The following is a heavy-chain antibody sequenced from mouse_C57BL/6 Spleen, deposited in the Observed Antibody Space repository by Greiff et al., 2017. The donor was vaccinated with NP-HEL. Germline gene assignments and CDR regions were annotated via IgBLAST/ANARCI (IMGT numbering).Heavy chain of an antibody. CDR2: IYPGDGDT. CDR3: ARSRITTVVADY. CDR1: GYAFSSSW. D-gene: IGHD1-1*01. J-gene: IGHJ2*01. V-gene: IGHV1-82*01. Sequence: VKLMESGPELVKPGASVKISCKASGYAFSSSWMNWVKQRPGKGLEWIGRIYPGDGDTNYNGKFKGKATLTADKSSSTAYMQLSSLTSEDSAVYFCARSRITTVVADYWGKGTTLTVAS.